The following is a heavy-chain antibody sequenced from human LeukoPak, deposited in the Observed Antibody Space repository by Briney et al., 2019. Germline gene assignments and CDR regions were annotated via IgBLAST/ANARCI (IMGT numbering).Heavy chain of an antibody. Sequence: SVKVSCKASGGTFSSYAISWVRQAPGQGLEWMGGIIPIFGTANYAQKFQGRVTITADESTSTAYMELSSLRSEDTAVYYCARNVATIRYYYYGMDVWGQGTTVTISS. CDR2: IIPIFGTA. J-gene: IGHJ6*02. CDR1: GGTFSSYA. CDR3: ARNVATIRYYYYGMDV. V-gene: IGHV1-69*13. D-gene: IGHD5-12*01.